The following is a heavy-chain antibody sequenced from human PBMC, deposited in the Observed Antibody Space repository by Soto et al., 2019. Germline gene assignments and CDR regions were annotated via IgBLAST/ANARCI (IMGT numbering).Heavy chain of an antibody. CDR2: IRSKTHSYAT. CDR1: GFTLSGSA. CDR3: TRSGGSYSFGY. V-gene: IGHV3-73*02. J-gene: IGHJ4*02. D-gene: IGHD1-26*01. Sequence: EVQLVESGGGLVQPGASLKLSCAASGFTLSGSAVHWVRQASGKGMEWVGRIRSKTHSYATEYIASVKGRFTMARDDSNNTAYLQMNSLKTDDTAVYYCTRSGGSYSFGYWGQGTLVTVSS.